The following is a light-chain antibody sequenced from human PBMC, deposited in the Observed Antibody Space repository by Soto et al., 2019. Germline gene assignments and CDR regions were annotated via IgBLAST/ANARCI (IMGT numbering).Light chain of an antibody. CDR1: RDVSTN. Sequence: ETVMTQSPDILVVSPGERATLSCRASRDVSTNLAWFHQKPGQTPRLVLYGASKRAAGIPPRFSGSGSGTHFTLTISSLQSEDFGVYYCQHYNNWPPYSVGQVTKVDIK. V-gene: IGKV3-15*01. CDR3: QHYNNWPPYS. J-gene: IGKJ2*03. CDR2: GAS.